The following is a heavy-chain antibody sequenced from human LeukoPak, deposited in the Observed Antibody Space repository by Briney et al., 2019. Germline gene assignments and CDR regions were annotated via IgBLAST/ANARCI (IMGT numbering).Heavy chain of an antibody. CDR3: ASLAVAGLSEGY. CDR1: GGSISSDSYY. CDR2: IYYSGST. V-gene: IGHV4-39*01. D-gene: IGHD6-19*01. J-gene: IGHJ4*02. Sequence: SETLSLTCTVSGGSISSDSYYWAWIRQPPGKGLEWIASIYYSGSTYYNPSLKGRVTISVDTSRNQFPLKLNSVTAADTAVYYCASLAVAGLSEGYWGQGTLVIVSS.